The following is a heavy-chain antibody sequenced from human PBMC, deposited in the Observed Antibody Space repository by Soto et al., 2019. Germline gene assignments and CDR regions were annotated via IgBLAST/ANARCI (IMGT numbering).Heavy chain of an antibody. Sequence: LRLSCAASGFTFSSYGMHWVRQAPGKGLEWVAEIWYDGSNEYYGDSVKGRFTISTDNSKNTLYLQLNSLRAEDTAVYYCARVPEAGRPLFDYWGQGALVTVSS. V-gene: IGHV3-33*01. CDR2: IWYDGSNE. D-gene: IGHD6-6*01. CDR1: GFTFSSYG. CDR3: ARVPEAGRPLFDY. J-gene: IGHJ4*02.